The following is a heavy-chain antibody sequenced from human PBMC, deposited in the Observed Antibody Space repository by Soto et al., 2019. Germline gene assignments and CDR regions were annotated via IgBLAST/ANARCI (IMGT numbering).Heavy chain of an antibody. D-gene: IGHD1-1*01. J-gene: IGHJ6*02. CDR1: GGSFSGYY. V-gene: IGHV4-34*01. Sequence: QVQLQQWGAGLLKPSETLSITCAVYGGSFSGYYWSWIRQPPGKGLEWIGEINHSGSTNYNPSLKSRVTISVDTSKNQFSLKLSSVTAADTAVYYCARFRPNWNYRGMDVWGQGTTVTVSS. CDR3: ARFRPNWNYRGMDV. CDR2: INHSGST.